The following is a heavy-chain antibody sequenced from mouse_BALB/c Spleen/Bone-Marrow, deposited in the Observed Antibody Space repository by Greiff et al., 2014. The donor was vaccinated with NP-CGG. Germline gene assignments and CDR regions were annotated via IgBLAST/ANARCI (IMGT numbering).Heavy chain of an antibody. CDR2: IRNKANGYTT. J-gene: IGHJ2*01. V-gene: IGHV7-3*02. CDR3: ARDRGLLRFDY. CDR1: GFTFTDYY. D-gene: IGHD2-3*01. Sequence: EVKLVESGGGLVQPGGSLRLSCATSGFTFTDYYMSWVRQPPGKALEWLGFIRNKANGYTTEYSASVKGRFTISRDNSQSILHLQMNTLRAEDSATYYCARDRGLLRFDYWGQGTTLTVSS.